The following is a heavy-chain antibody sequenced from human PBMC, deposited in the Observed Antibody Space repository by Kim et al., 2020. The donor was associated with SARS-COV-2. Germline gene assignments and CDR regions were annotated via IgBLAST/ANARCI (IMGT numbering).Heavy chain of an antibody. J-gene: IGHJ3*02. CDR2: ISGSGGST. CDR3: ASSYYGSGSYPGDDAFDI. V-gene: IGHV3-23*01. Sequence: GGSLRLSCAASGFTFSSYAMSWVRQAPGKGLEWVSAISGSGGSTYYADSVKGRFSISRDNSKNTLYLQMNSLRAEDTAVYYCASSYYGSGSYPGDDAFDIWGQGTMVTVSS. D-gene: IGHD3-10*01. CDR1: GFTFSSYA.